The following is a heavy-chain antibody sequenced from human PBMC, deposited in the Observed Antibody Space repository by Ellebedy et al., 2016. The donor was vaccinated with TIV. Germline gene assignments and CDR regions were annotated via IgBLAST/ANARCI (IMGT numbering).Heavy chain of an antibody. CDR1: GGSVSSVSHY. CDR2: IYTSGST. J-gene: IGHJ6*03. CDR3: AGVWSGYYEPYYMDV. D-gene: IGHD3-3*01. V-gene: IGHV4-61*02. Sequence: SETLSLXXTVSGGSVSSVSHYWSWIRQPAGKGLEWIGRIYTSGSTNYNPSLKSRVTMSVDTSKNQFSLKLSSVTAADTAVYYCAGVWSGYYEPYYMDVWGKGTTVTVSS.